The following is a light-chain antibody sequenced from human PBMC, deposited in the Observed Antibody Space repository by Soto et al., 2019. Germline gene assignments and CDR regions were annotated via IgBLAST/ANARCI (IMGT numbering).Light chain of an antibody. J-gene: IGLJ1*01. CDR2: EVS. CDR3: SSYTSSSTYV. V-gene: IGLV2-14*01. Sequence: QSPLTQPASVSGSPGQSITISCNGTSSDVGGYNYVSWYQQHPGNAPKRMIYEVSNRPSGVSNRSSGSKSGNTASLTISGLQAEDEADYYCSSYTSSSTYVFGTGTKVTVL. CDR1: SSDVGGYNY.